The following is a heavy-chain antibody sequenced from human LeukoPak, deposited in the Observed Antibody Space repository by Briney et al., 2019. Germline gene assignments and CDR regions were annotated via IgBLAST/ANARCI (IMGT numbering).Heavy chain of an antibody. CDR2: ISGSGIGT. CDR1: GLTFSSDA. Sequence: PGGSLRLSCAASGLTFSSDAMSWVRQAPGKGLEWVSAISGSGIGTYYADSVKGRSTISRDNSKNTLYLLMNSLRAEGTAVYYCAKVGYSSGWSHGYYHMDVWGKGNTVTVSS. CDR3: AKVGYSSGWSHGYYHMDV. V-gene: IGHV3-23*01. D-gene: IGHD6-13*01. J-gene: IGHJ6*03.